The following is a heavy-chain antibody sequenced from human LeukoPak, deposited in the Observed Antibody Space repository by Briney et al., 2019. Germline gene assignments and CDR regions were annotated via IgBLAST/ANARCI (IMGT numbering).Heavy chain of an antibody. V-gene: IGHV1-2*02. CDR1: GFTLTDY. CDR2: IKPNSGDT. D-gene: IGHD2-2*01. J-gene: IGHJ6*03. CDR3: ARADSVPAGDYHYWYMDV. Sequence: ASVKVSCKASGFTLTDYIHWVRQDPRQGLQWMGWIKPNSGDTDYAQKFQGRVTMTRDTSISTVYMELSSLRSDDTAVYYCARADSVPAGDYHYWYMDVWGKGTTVTVSS.